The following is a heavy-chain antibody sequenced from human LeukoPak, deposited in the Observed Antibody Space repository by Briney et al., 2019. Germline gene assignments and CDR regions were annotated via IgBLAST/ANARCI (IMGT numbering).Heavy chain of an antibody. CDR2: IKPGGII. D-gene: IGHD3-10*01. Sequence: PSETLSLTCAVHGGSLTGYYWSWIRQPPGEGLEWIGEIKPGGIINYNPSVKSRVTISKDTSKNQLFLNLNSATAADTAVYYCVRSFSGVVGDYWGQGTLVTVSS. V-gene: IGHV4-34*01. CDR3: VRSFSGVVGDY. J-gene: IGHJ4*02. CDR1: GGSLTGYY.